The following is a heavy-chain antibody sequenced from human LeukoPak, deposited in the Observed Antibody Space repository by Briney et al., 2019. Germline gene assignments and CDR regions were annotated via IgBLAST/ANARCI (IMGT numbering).Heavy chain of an antibody. D-gene: IGHD6-19*01. CDR1: SYAFTTSG. CDR2: ISAYDGHT. V-gene: IGHV1-18*01. Sequence: GASMKVSCKASSYAFTTSGISWVRQAPGQGLEWMGWISAYDGHTKYAQKFQGRVTMTTDTSTSTAYMELRSLRSDDTAVYYCARDKDLGAVAGTFDYWGQGALVTVSS. J-gene: IGHJ4*02. CDR3: ARDKDLGAVAGTFDY.